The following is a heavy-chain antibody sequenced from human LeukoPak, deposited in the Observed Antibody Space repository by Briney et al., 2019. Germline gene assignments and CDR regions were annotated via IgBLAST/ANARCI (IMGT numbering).Heavy chain of an antibody. CDR1: GYTFTSYA. J-gene: IGHJ5*02. V-gene: IGHV1-3*01. Sequence: ASVKVSCKASGYTFTSYAMHWVRQAPGQRLEWMGWINAGNGNTKYLQKFQGRVTITRDTSASTAYMELSSLRSEDTAVYYCARAWTGYSSGWYLVDPWGQGTLVTVSS. D-gene: IGHD6-19*01. CDR2: INAGNGNT. CDR3: ARAWTGYSSGWYLVDP.